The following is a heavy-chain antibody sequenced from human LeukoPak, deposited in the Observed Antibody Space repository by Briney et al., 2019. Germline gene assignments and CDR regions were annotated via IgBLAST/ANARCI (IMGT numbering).Heavy chain of an antibody. D-gene: IGHD4-17*01. CDR2: ISGSGGST. CDR3: AKTIGYGDYEEYFQH. Sequence: PGMSLRLSCAASGFTFSSYAMSWVRQAPGKGLEWVSAISGSGGSTYYADSVKGRFTISRDNSKNTLYLQMNSLRAEDTAVYYCAKTIGYGDYEEYFQHWGQGTLVTVSS. V-gene: IGHV3-23*01. CDR1: GFTFSSYA. J-gene: IGHJ1*01.